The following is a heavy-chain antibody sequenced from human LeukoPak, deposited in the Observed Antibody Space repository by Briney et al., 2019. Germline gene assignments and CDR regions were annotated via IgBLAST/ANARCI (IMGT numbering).Heavy chain of an antibody. V-gene: IGHV3-23*01. CDR1: GFTFRSFA. J-gene: IGHJ6*03. D-gene: IGHD2-15*01. CDR3: AKDSWGGGNCMDV. Sequence: PGGSLRLSCAASGFTFRSFAVSWVRQAPGKGLEWLSEISGNDYTTYYADSVKGRFTISRDNSKSTLYLQMNSLRAEDTAVYFCAKDSWGGGNCMDVWGKGTTVTVSS. CDR2: ISGNDYTT.